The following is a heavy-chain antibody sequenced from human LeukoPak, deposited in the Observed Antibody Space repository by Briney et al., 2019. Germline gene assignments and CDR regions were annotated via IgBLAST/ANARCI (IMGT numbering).Heavy chain of an antibody. CDR2: IYYSGST. J-gene: IGHJ4*02. D-gene: IGHD4-23*01. Sequence: PSETLSLTCTVSGGSMSSSDYYWGWIRQPPGKGLEWIGCIYYSGSTYYNPSLKSRITISVDTSKNQFSLKLNSVTAADTAVYYCARQGDDYGGTWGFDYWGQGTLVTVSS. CDR1: GGSMSSSDYY. V-gene: IGHV4-39*01. CDR3: ARQGDDYGGTWGFDY.